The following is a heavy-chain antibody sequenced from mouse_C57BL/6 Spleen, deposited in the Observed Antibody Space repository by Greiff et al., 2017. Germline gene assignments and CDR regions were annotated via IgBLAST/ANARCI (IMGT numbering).Heavy chain of an antibody. CDR2: IDPEDGET. J-gene: IGHJ2*01. Sequence: EVQLQQSGAELVKPGASVKLSCTASGFNIKDYYMHWVKQRTEQGLEWIGRIDPEDGETKYAPKFPGKATITADTSSNTAYLHLISLTSEDTAVYYCARSREYYIDYWGQGTTLTVSS. CDR3: ARSREYYIDY. V-gene: IGHV14-2*01. CDR1: GFNIKDYY.